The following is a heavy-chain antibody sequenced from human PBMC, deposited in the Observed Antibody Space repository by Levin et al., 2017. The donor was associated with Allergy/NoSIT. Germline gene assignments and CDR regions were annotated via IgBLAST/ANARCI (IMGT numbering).Heavy chain of an antibody. J-gene: IGHJ4*02. CDR2: IYSSGST. CDR1: GGSISTYY. V-gene: IGHV4-59*01. Sequence: SETLSLTCTVSGGSISTYYWSWIRQPPGKGLEYIGYIYSSGSTNYNPSLKSRVTISVDTSKNQFSLKLTSVTAADTAVYYCARESSSGGHYYVDYWGQGTLVTVSS. D-gene: IGHD6-19*01. CDR3: ARESSSGGHYYVDY.